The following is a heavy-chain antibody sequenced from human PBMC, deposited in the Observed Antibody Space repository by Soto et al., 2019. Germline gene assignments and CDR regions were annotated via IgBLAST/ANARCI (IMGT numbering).Heavy chain of an antibody. J-gene: IGHJ6*02. Sequence: QEQLVEAGGGVVQPGRSLRLSCEAFGFTFSDYPMHWVRQAPGKGLEWVAVISFGGSKTNYADSVKGRFTISRDSSKNTLHLQMNSLRAEDTAVYFCARDEGSGSYPYYYLGMDVWGQGTTVTVSS. CDR1: GFTFSDYP. CDR3: ARDEGSGSYPYYYLGMDV. V-gene: IGHV3-30-3*01. D-gene: IGHD6-19*01. CDR2: ISFGGSKT.